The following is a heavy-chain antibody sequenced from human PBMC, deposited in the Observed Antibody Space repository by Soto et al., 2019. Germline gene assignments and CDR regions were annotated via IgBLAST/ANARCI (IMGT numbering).Heavy chain of an antibody. CDR1: GYTFTSYA. J-gene: IGHJ4*02. D-gene: IGHD2-15*01. Sequence: ASVKVSCKASGYTFTSYAMHWVRQAPGQRLEWMGWINAGNGNTKYSQKFQGRVTITRDTSASTAYMELSSLRSEDTAVYYCARDAYCSGGSCFTPPPFSSDYRGQ. V-gene: IGHV1-3*01. CDR3: ARDAYCSGGSCFTPPPFSSDY. CDR2: INAGNGNT.